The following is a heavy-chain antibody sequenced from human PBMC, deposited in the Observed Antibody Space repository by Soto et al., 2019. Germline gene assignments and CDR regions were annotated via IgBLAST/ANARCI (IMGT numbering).Heavy chain of an antibody. CDR2: ISAYSGKT. V-gene: IGHV1-18*01. CDR1: GYTFTTYV. J-gene: IGHJ4*02. D-gene: IGHD3-16*01. Sequence: QVQLVQSGGEVKKPGASVKVSCKTSGYTFTTYVISWVRQAPGQGLEWVGWISAYSGKTHYAQKFQGKVTMTTDTSTNTAYLELRSLRSDDTAVYYCARAPYLGDHQYWGQGTLVTVSS. CDR3: ARAPYLGDHQY.